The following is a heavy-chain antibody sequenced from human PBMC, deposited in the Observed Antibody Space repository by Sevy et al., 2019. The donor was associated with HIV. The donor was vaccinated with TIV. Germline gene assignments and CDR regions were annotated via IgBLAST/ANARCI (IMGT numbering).Heavy chain of an antibody. D-gene: IGHD3-22*01. CDR1: GFTFSSYS. CDR2: IGSSSTYI. V-gene: IGHV3-21*01. J-gene: IGHJ4*02. CDR3: ARGPDYYDRSGYYYQ. Sequence: GGSLRLSCAASGFTFSSYSMHWVRQAPGKGLEWVSSIGSSSTYIYYEDSVKGQFTISRDKAKNSLYLQMKSLRAEDTAVYYCARGPDYYDRSGYYYQWGQGTLVTVSS.